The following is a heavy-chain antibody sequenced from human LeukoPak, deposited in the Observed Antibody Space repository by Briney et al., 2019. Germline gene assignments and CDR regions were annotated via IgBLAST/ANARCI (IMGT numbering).Heavy chain of an antibody. CDR2: INAGNGNT. D-gene: IGHD6-19*01. CDR1: GYTFTSYA. Sequence: ASVKVSCKASGYTFTSYAMHWVRQAPGQRLEWMGWINAGNGNTKYSQKFQGRVTTTRDTSASTAYMELCSLRSEDTAVYYCARTYSSGWYAARDAFDIWGQGTMVTVSS. CDR3: ARTYSSGWYAARDAFDI. V-gene: IGHV1-3*01. J-gene: IGHJ3*02.